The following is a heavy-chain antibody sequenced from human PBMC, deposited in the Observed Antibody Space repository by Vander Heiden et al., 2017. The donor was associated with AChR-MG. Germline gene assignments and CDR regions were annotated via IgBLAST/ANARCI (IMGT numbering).Heavy chain of an antibody. CDR3: AKNTVRGIVAFDP. V-gene: IGHV3-21*01. Sequence: EVRLVESGGGLVTPGGSMRPSCAASGFTFRTYDMNWVRQAPGKGLEWVASISDTSTYIYYADSVKGRFTISRDNAKNSLYLQMNSLRGEDTAVYYCAKNTVRGIVAFDPWGQGTLVTVSS. J-gene: IGHJ5*02. CDR2: ISDTSTYI. CDR1: GFTFRTYD. D-gene: IGHD1-26*01.